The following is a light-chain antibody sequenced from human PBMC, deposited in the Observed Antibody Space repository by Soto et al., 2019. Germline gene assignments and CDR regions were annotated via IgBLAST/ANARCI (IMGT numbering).Light chain of an antibody. J-gene: IGLJ3*02. V-gene: IGLV2-14*03. Sequence: QSALTQPASVSGSPGQSITISCTGTSSDVGGNKYVSWYQHHPGKAPKRMIYDVSSRPSGVSNRFSGSKSDNTASLTISGLQAEDEADYYCGSYTGSSTSWVFGGRTKVTVL. CDR1: SSDVGGNKY. CDR3: GSYTGSSTSWV. CDR2: DVS.